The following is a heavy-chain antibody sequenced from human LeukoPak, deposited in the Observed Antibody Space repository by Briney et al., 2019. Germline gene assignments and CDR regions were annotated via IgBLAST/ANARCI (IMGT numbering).Heavy chain of an antibody. D-gene: IGHD6-13*01. Sequence: GGSQRLFCTASGYPYCDYCKRWARETPEKGLEWGANITKDEREKVYLDSVKGLHTIYRDNAQTSLYPHVNPLRGEDTSVFHWARDPYSSSWSYGMDVWGRGTTVTVSS. CDR1: GYPYCDYC. CDR3: ARDPYSSSWSYGMDV. J-gene: IGHJ6*02. V-gene: IGHV3-7*05. CDR2: ITKDEREK.